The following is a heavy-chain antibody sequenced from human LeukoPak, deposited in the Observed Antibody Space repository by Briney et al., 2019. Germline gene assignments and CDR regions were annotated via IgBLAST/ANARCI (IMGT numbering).Heavy chain of an antibody. CDR2: TYCRSKWYN. Sequence: QTLSLTCAISGDSVSSNSATWDWLTQSPSRGLEWLGRTYCRSKWYNDYAVSGKGRITISPDTSKKQFSLQLNSVTPEDTAVYFCVRDLWFGQLDYWGQGTLVTVSS. CDR3: VRDLWFGQLDY. J-gene: IGHJ4*02. V-gene: IGHV6-1*01. D-gene: IGHD3-10*01. CDR1: GDSVSSNSAT.